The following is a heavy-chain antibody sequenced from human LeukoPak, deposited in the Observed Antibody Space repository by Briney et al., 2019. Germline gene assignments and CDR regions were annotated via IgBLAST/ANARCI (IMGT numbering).Heavy chain of an antibody. CDR3: AKSHIAVPRPGWSDP. Sequence: PGGSLRLSCAASGFTFSDYYMSWIRQAPLKGLEWVSTISGSGGTTNSADSVRGRFTISRDNSKNTLYLQMNSLRAEDTAIYYCAKSHIAVPRPGWSDPWGQGTLVTVSS. CDR2: ISGSGGTT. CDR1: GFTFSDYY. J-gene: IGHJ5*02. V-gene: IGHV3-23*01. D-gene: IGHD6-19*01.